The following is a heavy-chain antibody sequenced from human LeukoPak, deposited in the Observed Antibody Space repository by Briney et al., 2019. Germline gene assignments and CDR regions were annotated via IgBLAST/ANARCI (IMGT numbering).Heavy chain of an antibody. V-gene: IGHV3-23*01. J-gene: IGHJ6*03. CDR1: GFTFSSYA. CDR3: ARGRGRSGYPNYFYYYMDV. Sequence: PGGSLRLSCAASGFTFSSYAMSWVRQAPGKGLEWVSAISGSGGSTYYADSVKGRFTISRDNAKNSLYLQMNSLRAEDTALYYCARGRGRSGYPNYFYYYMDVRGKGTTVTVSS. D-gene: IGHD3-3*01. CDR2: ISGSGGST.